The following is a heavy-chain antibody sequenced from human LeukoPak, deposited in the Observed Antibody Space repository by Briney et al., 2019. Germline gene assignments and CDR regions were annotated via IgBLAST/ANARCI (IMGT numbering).Heavy chain of an antibody. CDR3: AQADSTGYFYFQH. Sequence: SQTLSLTCAIYGDSVSSNSAAWNWIRQSPSRGLEWLGRTYYRSEWYNDYAVSVKSRISINPDTSKNQFSLQLNSVTPEDTAVYYCAQADSTGYFYFQHWGQGTLVTVSS. J-gene: IGHJ1*01. CDR2: TYYRSEWYN. V-gene: IGHV6-1*01. D-gene: IGHD3-22*01. CDR1: GDSVSSNSAA.